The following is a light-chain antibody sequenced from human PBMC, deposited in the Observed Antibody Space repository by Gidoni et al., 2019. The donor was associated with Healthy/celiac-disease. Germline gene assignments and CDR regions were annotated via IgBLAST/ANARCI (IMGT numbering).Light chain of an antibody. CDR1: QRVSSN. CDR2: GAS. CDR3: QQYNNWPRT. J-gene: IGKJ5*01. V-gene: IGKV3-15*01. Sequence: EIVMTQSPATLSVPPGERATPSCRASQRVSSNLAWYQQKPGQAPRLLIYGASTRATGIPARFSGSGSGTAFTLTIISLQSEDFAVYYCQQYNNWPRTFGQGTRLEIK.